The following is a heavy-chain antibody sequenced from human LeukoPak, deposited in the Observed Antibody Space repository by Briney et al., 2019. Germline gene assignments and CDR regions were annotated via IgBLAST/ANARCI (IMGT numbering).Heavy chain of an antibody. J-gene: IGHJ4*02. V-gene: IGHV3-11*01. D-gene: IGHD3-22*01. CDR1: GFTFSDYY. Sequence: GGSLRLSCAASGFTFSDYYFQWMRQAPGKGLEWVSYISPREDIKVYADSVKGRFTISRDNSKNTLYLQMNSLRAEDTAVYYCARDNSTDYYDSSGYGYWGQGTLVTVSS. CDR3: ARDNSTDYYDSSGYGY. CDR2: ISPREDIK.